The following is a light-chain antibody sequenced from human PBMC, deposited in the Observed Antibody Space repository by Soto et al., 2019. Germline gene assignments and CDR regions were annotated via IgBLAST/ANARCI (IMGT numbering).Light chain of an antibody. V-gene: IGKV3-20*01. CDR2: GVS. CDR1: QSVRSDY. CDR3: QHYAKSPLT. Sequence: ETVLTVSPDTLSLSPEKRATLSCRASQSVRSDYFAWYQQKPGQAPRVIIFGVSTRATGVPDRFSGSGSGADFTLTICILEPEDFALYYCQHYAKSPLTFDGGTKV. J-gene: IGKJ4*01.